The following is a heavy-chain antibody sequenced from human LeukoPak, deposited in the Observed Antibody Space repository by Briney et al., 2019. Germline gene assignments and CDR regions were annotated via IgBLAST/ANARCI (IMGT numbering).Heavy chain of an antibody. Sequence: SETLSLTCAVSGGSISSSNWWSWVRQPPGKGLEWIGEIYHSGSTNYNPSLKSRVTISVDKSKNQFFLKLSSVTAADTAVYYCARALVVVENWFDPWGQGTLVTVSS. J-gene: IGHJ5*02. CDR2: IYHSGST. CDR1: GGSISSSNW. V-gene: IGHV4-4*02. CDR3: ARALVVVENWFDP. D-gene: IGHD2-15*01.